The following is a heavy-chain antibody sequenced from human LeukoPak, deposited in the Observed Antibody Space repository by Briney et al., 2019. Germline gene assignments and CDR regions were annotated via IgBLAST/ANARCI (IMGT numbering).Heavy chain of an antibody. CDR3: ARSGLFPYDFWSGSMGYFDY. Sequence: GASVKVSCKASGYTFTGYYMHWVRQAPGQGLEWMGWINPNSGGTNSAQKFQGRVTMTTDTSLSTAYMELSRLRSDDTAVYYCARSGLFPYDFWSGSMGYFDYWGQGTLVTVSS. CDR1: GYTFTGYY. V-gene: IGHV1-2*02. J-gene: IGHJ4*02. CDR2: INPNSGGT. D-gene: IGHD3-3*01.